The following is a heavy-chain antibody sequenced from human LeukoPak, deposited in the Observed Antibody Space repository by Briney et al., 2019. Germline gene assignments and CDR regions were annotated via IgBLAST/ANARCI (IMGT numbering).Heavy chain of an antibody. CDR2: INNDGRST. D-gene: IGHD2-15*01. V-gene: IGHV3-74*01. CDR1: GFTFSFYW. Sequence: GGSLRLSCASSGFTFSFYWKHWVRQAPGKGLVWVSHINNDGRSTSYAGSVKGRFTISRDNAKNTLYLQMNSLRAEDTAVYYCASDNEYCTGGTCRLDYWGQGALVTVSS. J-gene: IGHJ4*02. CDR3: ASDNEYCTGGTCRLDY.